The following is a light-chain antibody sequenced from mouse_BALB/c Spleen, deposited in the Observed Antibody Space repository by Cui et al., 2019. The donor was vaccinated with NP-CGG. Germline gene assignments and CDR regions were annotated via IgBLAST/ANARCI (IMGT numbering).Light chain of an antibody. J-gene: IGLJ1*01. Sequence: QAVVTQESELTTSPGETVTLTCRSSSGAVSIINYANWVQEKPDHLFTGLIGGTNNRAPGVPARFSGSLIGDKAALTITGTQTEDEAIYFCALWYSNHWVFGGGTKLTVL. CDR2: GTN. CDR1: SGAVSIINY. V-gene: IGLV1*01. CDR3: ALWYSNHWV.